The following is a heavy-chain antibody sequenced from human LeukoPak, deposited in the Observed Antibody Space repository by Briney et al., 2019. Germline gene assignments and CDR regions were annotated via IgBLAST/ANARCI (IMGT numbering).Heavy chain of an antibody. J-gene: IGHJ4*02. CDR2: MYNSGST. CDR3: ARGIESYGDYGY. V-gene: IGHV4-59*01. CDR1: GGSISGSY. D-gene: IGHD4-17*01. Sequence: SETLSLTCAVSGGSISGSYWSWIRQPPGKGLEWIAYMYNSGSTNYNPSLKRRVTISIDTSKNQFSLKLSSLTAADTAIYYCARGIESYGDYGYWGQGILVTVSS.